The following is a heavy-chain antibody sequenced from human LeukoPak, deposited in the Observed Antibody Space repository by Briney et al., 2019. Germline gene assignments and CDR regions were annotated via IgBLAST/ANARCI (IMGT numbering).Heavy chain of an antibody. CDR2: IFDRGTT. Sequence: SETLSLTCNVSGTSIKTYYWSWIRQPPGKGLEWIGYIFDRGTTNYNPSLESRVTISAETSKNQFSLKLSSVTAADTAVYYCARDAKTGGSGSYNHYYYYYMDVWGKGTTVTVSS. J-gene: IGHJ6*03. V-gene: IGHV4-59*01. CDR3: ARDAKTGGSGSYNHYYYYYMDV. D-gene: IGHD3-10*01. CDR1: GTSIKTYY.